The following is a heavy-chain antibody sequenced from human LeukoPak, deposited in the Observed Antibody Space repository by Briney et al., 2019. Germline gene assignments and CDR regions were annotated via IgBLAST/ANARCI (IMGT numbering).Heavy chain of an antibody. J-gene: IGHJ4*02. D-gene: IGHD4-11*01. CDR1: GYTFTSYA. CDR2: INAGNGNT. V-gene: IGHV1-3*01. CDR3: ARERGTVTTDFDY. Sequence: GASVKVSCKASGYTFTSYAMHWVRQAPGQRLEWMGWINAGNGNTKYSQKFQGRVTIARDTSAGTAYMELSSLRSEDTAVYYCARERGTVTTDFDYWGQGTLVTVSS.